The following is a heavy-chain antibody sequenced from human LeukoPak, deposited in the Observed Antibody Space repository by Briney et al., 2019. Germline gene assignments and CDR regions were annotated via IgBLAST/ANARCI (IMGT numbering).Heavy chain of an antibody. CDR2: IYHSGST. D-gene: IGHD1-7*01. Sequence: PSETLSLTCAVSGYSISSGYYWGWLRQPPGKGLEWIGSIYHSGSTYYNPSLKSRVTISVDTSKNQFFLKLSSVTAADTAVYYCARHLPYNGNYGYYYYMDVWGKGTTVTVSS. CDR1: GYSISSGYY. V-gene: IGHV4-38-2*01. CDR3: ARHLPYNGNYGYYYYMDV. J-gene: IGHJ6*03.